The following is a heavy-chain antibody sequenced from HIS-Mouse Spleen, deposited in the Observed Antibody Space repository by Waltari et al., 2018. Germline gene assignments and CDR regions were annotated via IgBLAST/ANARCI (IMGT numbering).Heavy chain of an antibody. CDR1: GGSIISISYY. V-gene: IGHV4-39*07. Sequence: QLQLQESGPGLVQPSETLSLTCTVSGGSIISISYYWVWIRQPPGKGLEWIGSIYYSGSTYYNPSLKSRVTISVDTSKNQFSLKLSSVTAADTAVYYCAREIPYSSSWYDWYFDLWGRGTLVTVSS. CDR3: AREIPYSSSWYDWYFDL. CDR2: IYYSGST. J-gene: IGHJ2*01. D-gene: IGHD6-13*01.